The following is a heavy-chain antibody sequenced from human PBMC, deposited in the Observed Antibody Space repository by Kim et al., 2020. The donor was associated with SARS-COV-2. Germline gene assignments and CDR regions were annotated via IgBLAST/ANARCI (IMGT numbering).Heavy chain of an antibody. CDR1: GFTFGTYG. J-gene: IGHJ3*01. CDR2: VSGSGLST. V-gene: IGHV3-23*01. CDR3: AKDGRYGLDGFDV. D-gene: IGHD1-1*01. Sequence: GGSLRLSCVGSGFTFGTYGMSWVRQVPGQGLEWVSTVSGSGLSTYYADSVKDRFTISRENSKNTVYLQMDSLRVEDTAIYYCAKDGRYGLDGFDVWGQGTKVTVSS.